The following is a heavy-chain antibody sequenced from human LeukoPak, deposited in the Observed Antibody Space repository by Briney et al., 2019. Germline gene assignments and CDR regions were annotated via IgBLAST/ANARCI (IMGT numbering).Heavy chain of an antibody. J-gene: IGHJ4*02. V-gene: IGHV3-30-3*01. D-gene: IGHD6-19*01. CDR3: ARDPSIAVAGTGFDY. CDR2: ISYDGSNK. CDR1: GFTFSSYA. Sequence: PWSSLRLSCAASGFTFSSYAMHWVRQAPGKGLEWVAVISYDGSNKYYADSVKGRFTISRENSKNTLYLQMNSLRAEDTAVYYCARDPSIAVAGTGFDYWGQGTLVTVSS.